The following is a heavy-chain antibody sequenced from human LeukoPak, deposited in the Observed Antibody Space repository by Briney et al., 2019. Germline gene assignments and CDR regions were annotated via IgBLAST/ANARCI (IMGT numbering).Heavy chain of an antibody. V-gene: IGHV4-34*01. J-gene: IGHJ4*02. Sequence: SETLSLTCAVYGGSFSGYYWSWIRQPPGKGPEWIGEINHSGSTNYNPSLKSRVTISVDTSKNQFSLKLSSVTAADTAVYYCATQQVEYNSGYSLDYWGQGTLVTVSS. D-gene: IGHD5-18*01. CDR2: INHSGST. CDR1: GGSFSGYY. CDR3: ATQQVEYNSGYSLDY.